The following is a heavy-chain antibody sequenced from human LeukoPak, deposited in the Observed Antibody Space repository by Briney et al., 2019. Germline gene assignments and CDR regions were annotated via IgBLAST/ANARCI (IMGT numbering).Heavy chain of an antibody. J-gene: IGHJ4*02. CDR2: ISGGSHI. CDR1: GFPFSDYY. CDR3: AKWGPYCVGDYCPALDS. Sequence: GGSLRLSCAASGFPFSDYYMSWIRQAPGKGLEWVSYISGGSHIYYADSVKGRFTISRDNAKNSLFLQMTSLRAEDTAVYYCAKWGPYCVGDYCPALDSWGPGTLVTVSS. V-gene: IGHV3-11*01. D-gene: IGHD2-21*02.